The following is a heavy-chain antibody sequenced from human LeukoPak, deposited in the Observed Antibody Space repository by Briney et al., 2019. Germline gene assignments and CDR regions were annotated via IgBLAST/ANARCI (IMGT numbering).Heavy chain of an antibody. CDR2: IYIGGST. D-gene: IGHD2-2*01. Sequence: GGSLRLSCAASGFTFSSFAMSWVRQAPGKGLEWVSVIYIGGSTHYTDSVKGRFTISRDNSKNTLYLQMNSLRAEDTAVYYCVRDKRIPGRGEAWGQGTLVTVSS. CDR3: VRDKRIPGRGEA. CDR1: GFTFSSFA. V-gene: IGHV3-53*01. J-gene: IGHJ4*02.